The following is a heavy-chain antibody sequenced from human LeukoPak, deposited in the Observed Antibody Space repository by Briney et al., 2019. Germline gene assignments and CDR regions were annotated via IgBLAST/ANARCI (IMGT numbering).Heavy chain of an antibody. D-gene: IGHD1-14*01. J-gene: IGHJ3*02. Sequence: GGSLRLSCAASGFTFSDYYMSWIRQAPGKGLEWVSYISSSGSTIYYADSVRGRFTISRDNAKSSLYLQMNSPRAEDTAVYCCARDPIPGYDAFDIWGQGTMVSVSS. CDR1: GFTFSDYY. CDR3: ARDPIPGYDAFDI. V-gene: IGHV3-11*04. CDR2: ISSSGSTI.